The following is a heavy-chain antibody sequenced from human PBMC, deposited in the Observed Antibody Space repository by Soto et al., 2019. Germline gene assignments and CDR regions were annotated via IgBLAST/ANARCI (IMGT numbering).Heavy chain of an antibody. D-gene: IGHD2-2*01. J-gene: IGHJ6*02. V-gene: IGHV4-59*01. CDR2: IYYSGST. CDR1: GGSISSYY. Sequence: SETLSLTCTVSGGSISSYYWSWIRQPPGKGLEWIGYIYYSGSTNYNPSLKSRVTISVDTSKNQFSLKLSSVTAADTAVYYCARTLHCSSTNCYLSRGYYYYGMDVWGQGTTVTVSS. CDR3: ARTLHCSSTNCYLSRGYYYYGMDV.